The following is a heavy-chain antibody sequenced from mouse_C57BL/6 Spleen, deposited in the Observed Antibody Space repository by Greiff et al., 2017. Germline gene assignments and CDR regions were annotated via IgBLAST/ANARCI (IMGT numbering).Heavy chain of an antibody. CDR1: GYAFSSYW. Sequence: VQLQQSGAELVKPGASVKISCKASGYAFSSYWMNWVKQRPGKGLEWIGQIYPGDGDTNYNGKFKGKATLTADKSSSTAYMQRSILSSEDSAVYFCARSGYYNNYGYFDYWGQGTTLTVSS. CDR3: ARSGYYNNYGYFDY. V-gene: IGHV1-80*01. J-gene: IGHJ2*01. D-gene: IGHD2-5*01. CDR2: IYPGDGDT.